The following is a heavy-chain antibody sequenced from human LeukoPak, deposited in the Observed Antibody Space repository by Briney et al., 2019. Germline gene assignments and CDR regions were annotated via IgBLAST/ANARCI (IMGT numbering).Heavy chain of an antibody. CDR2: IYYDGST. D-gene: IGHD2-15*01. CDR1: GAFTSSNNYY. V-gene: IGHV4-39*01. J-gene: IGHJ4*02. CDR3: ARLVGWPYRYYFDY. Sequence: SETLSLTCTVSGAFTSSNNYYWGWIRQPPGKGLDWIGNIYYDGSTRDNPSLKSRVTISIDTSKNQFFLKLSSVTAADTAVYYCARLVGWPYRYYFDYWGQGTLIIVSS.